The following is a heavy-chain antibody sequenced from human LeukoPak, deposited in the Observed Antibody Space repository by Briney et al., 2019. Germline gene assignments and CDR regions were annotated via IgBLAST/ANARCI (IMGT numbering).Heavy chain of an antibody. V-gene: IGHV3-7*01. J-gene: IGHJ3*02. CDR2: IKQDGSEK. CDR1: GFTFSSYW. Sequence: GGSLRLSCAASGFTFSSYWMTWVRQAPGKGLEWVANIKQDGSEKYYVDSVKGRFTISRDNAKNSLYLQMNSLRAEDTAVYYCARARGRSINDAFDIWGQGTMVTVSS. CDR3: ARARGRSINDAFDI. D-gene: IGHD3-16*01.